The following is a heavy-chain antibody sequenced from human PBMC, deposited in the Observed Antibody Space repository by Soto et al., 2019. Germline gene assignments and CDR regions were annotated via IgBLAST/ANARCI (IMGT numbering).Heavy chain of an antibody. Sequence: GGSLRLSCAASGFTFSSYGMHWVCQAPGKGLEWVAVISYDGSNKYYADSVKGRFTISRDNSKNTLYLQMNSLRAEDTAVYYCAKDLRKYCSSTSCPMDVWGKGTTVTVSS. D-gene: IGHD2-2*01. J-gene: IGHJ6*04. V-gene: IGHV3-30*18. CDR2: ISYDGSNK. CDR3: AKDLRKYCSSTSCPMDV. CDR1: GFTFSSYG.